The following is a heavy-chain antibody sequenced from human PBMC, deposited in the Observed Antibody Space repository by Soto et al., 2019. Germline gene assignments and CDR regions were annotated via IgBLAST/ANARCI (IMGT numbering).Heavy chain of an antibody. CDR2: INSDGSST. V-gene: IGHV3-74*01. J-gene: IGHJ4*02. CDR3: ARTTKLQPIDY. Sequence: VGSLRLSCAASGFTFSSYWMHWVRQAPGKGLVWVSRINSDGSSTSYADSVKGRFTISRDNAKNTLYLQMNSLRAEDTAVYYCARTTKLQPIDYWGQGTLVTVSS. CDR1: GFTFSSYW. D-gene: IGHD1-1*01.